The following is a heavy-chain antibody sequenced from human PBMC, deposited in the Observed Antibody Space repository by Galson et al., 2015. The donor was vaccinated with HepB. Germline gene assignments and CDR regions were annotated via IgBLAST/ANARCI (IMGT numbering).Heavy chain of an antibody. Sequence: LSLTCTVSGGSISGSSYYWGWIRQPPGKGLDWIGTIYYTGSTYYNPSLKSRVTISVDTSKNQFSLRLSSVTAADTAVYYCVRGRGYSFGSDTFDIWGQGTMDTVSS. CDR2: IYYTGST. CDR3: VRGRGYSFGSDTFDI. J-gene: IGHJ3*02. D-gene: IGHD5-18*01. CDR1: GGSISGSSYY. V-gene: IGHV4-39*01.